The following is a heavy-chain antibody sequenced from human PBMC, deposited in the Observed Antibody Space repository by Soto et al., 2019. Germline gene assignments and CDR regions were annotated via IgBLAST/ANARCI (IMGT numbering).Heavy chain of an antibody. CDR1: GVTFSCYS. Sequence: ASVKVSCKASGVTFSCYSISWVRQAPGKGLEWMGGIIPIFGTANYAQKFQGRVTITADESTSTAYMELSSLRSEDTAGYYCARHLSSSWYEQDYYYGMDVWGQGTTVTVYS. V-gene: IGHV1-69*13. D-gene: IGHD6-13*01. J-gene: IGHJ6*02. CDR3: ARHLSSSWYEQDYYYGMDV. CDR2: IIPIFGTA.